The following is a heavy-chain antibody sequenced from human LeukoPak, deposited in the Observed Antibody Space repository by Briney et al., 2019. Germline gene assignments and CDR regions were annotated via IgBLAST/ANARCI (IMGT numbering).Heavy chain of an antibody. J-gene: IGHJ3*02. D-gene: IGHD1-26*01. CDR3: ARIVGATTPLTAFDI. Sequence: ASVKVSCKASGYTFTSYGISWVRQAPGQGLEWMGWISAYNGNTNYAQKLQGRVTMTTDTSTSTAYMELRSLRSDDTAVYYCARIVGATTPLTAFDIWGQGTMVTVSS. CDR1: GYTFTSYG. CDR2: ISAYNGNT. V-gene: IGHV1-18*01.